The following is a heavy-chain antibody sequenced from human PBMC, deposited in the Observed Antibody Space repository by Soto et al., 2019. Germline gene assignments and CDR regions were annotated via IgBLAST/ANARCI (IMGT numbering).Heavy chain of an antibody. J-gene: IGHJ5*02. V-gene: IGHV1-69*06. Sequence: QVQLVQSGAEVKKPGSSVKVSCKASGGTFSSYAISWVRQAPGQGLEWMGGIIPIFGTANYAQKFQGRVTISADKSTSTAYMELSSLRSEDTALYYCARRAAIAQWWFDPWGQGTLVTVSS. D-gene: IGHD6-13*01. CDR1: GGTFSSYA. CDR3: ARRAAIAQWWFDP. CDR2: IIPIFGTA.